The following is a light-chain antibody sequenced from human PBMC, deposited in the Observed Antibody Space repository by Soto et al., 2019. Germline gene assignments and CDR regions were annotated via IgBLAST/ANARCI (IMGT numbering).Light chain of an antibody. CDR2: DAS. CDR3: QQSYSTPRT. CDR1: QYISTY. V-gene: IGKV1-39*01. J-gene: IGKJ2*02. Sequence: DIQMTQSPSSLSASVGDRVTITCRASQYISTYLNWYQQKTGKAPKLLIFDASSLQSGIPPRFSGSGSGTDFTLTISSLQPEDFATYYCQQSYSTPRTFGQGTKVDIK.